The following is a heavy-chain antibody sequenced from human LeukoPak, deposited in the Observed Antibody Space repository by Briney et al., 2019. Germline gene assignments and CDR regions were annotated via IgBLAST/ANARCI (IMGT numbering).Heavy chain of an antibody. V-gene: IGHV4-34*01. CDR1: GGSFSGYY. Sequence: SETLSLTCAVYGGSFSGYYWSWIRQPPGKGLEWIGEINRSGSTNYNPSLKSRVTISVDTSKNQFSLKLSSVTAADTAVYYCARGLDYDFWSGYLQGFDYWGQGTLVTVSS. CDR3: ARGLDYDFWSGYLQGFDY. CDR2: INRSGST. D-gene: IGHD3-3*01. J-gene: IGHJ4*02.